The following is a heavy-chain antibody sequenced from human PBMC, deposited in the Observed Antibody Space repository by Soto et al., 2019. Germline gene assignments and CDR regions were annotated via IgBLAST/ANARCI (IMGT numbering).Heavy chain of an antibody. CDR1: GFILSDCA. CDR2: ISSSSSVI. D-gene: IGHD7-27*01. Sequence: EVQLVESGGGLVQPGGSLRLSCATSGFILSDCAMNWVRQAPGKGLEWVSYISSSSSVIDYADSVKGRCTVSRDNARNSLYLQMTSLRAEATPVYYCARDLSWGSNWYYYMDVWGKGTTVTVSS. J-gene: IGHJ6*03. V-gene: IGHV3-48*01. CDR3: ARDLSWGSNWYYYMDV.